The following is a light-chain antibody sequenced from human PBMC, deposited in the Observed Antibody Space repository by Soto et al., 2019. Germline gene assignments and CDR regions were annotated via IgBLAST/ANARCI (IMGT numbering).Light chain of an antibody. Sequence: QSALIQPASVSGSPGQSITISCAGTSSDVGSYNLVSWYQQHPDKAPKLIIYDANKRPAGVSNRFSGSKSGSTASLTISGLQAGDEADYYCSSYAASNTLVFGGGTKLTVL. CDR2: DAN. J-gene: IGLJ3*02. CDR1: SSDVGSYNL. CDR3: SSYAASNTLV. V-gene: IGLV2-23*01.